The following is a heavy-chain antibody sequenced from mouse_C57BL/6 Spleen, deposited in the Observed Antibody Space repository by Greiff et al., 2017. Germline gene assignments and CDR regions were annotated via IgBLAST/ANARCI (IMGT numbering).Heavy chain of an antibody. Sequence: VQLQQSGPELVKPGASVKISCKASGYTFTDYYMNWVKQSHGKSLEWIGDINPNNGGTSYNQKFKGKATLTVDKSSSTAYMELRSLTSEDSAVYYCARTMVTTRAMDYWGQGTSVTVSS. D-gene: IGHD2-2*01. J-gene: IGHJ4*01. CDR1: GYTFTDYY. CDR3: ARTMVTTRAMDY. CDR2: INPNNGGT. V-gene: IGHV1-26*01.